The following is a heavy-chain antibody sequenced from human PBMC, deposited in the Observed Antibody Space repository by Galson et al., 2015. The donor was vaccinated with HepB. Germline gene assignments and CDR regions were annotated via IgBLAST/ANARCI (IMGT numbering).Heavy chain of an antibody. CDR2: ISSSSYT. CDR1: GFTFSDYY. CDR3: ARESITMVRGVTAWFDP. V-gene: IGHV3-11*05. D-gene: IGHD3-10*01. J-gene: IGHJ5*02. Sequence: SLRLSCAASGFTFSDYYMSWIRQAPGKGLEWVSYISSSSYTNYADSVKGRFTISRDNAKNSLYLQMNSLRAEDTAVYYCARESITMVRGVTAWFDPWGQGTLVTVSS.